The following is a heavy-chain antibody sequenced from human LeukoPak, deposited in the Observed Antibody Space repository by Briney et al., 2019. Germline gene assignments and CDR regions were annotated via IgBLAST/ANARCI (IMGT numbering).Heavy chain of an antibody. J-gene: IGHJ5*02. CDR1: GYTFTSYA. CDR2: INPNSDVT. D-gene: IGHD3-3*01. Sequence: ASVKVSCKASGYTFTSYAMHWVRQAPGQGLEWMGWINPNSDVTNYAQKFQGRVTTTRNTSISTAYMELSSLRSEDTAVYYCARSRTAFGVVISWGQGTLVTVSS. CDR3: ARSRTAFGVVIS. V-gene: IGHV1-8*03.